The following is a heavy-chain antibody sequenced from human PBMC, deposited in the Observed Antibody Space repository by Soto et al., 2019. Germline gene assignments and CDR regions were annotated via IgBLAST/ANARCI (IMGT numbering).Heavy chain of an antibody. V-gene: IGHV5-10-1*01. Sequence: WESLKISCNGSGYSFTSYWISWVRQMPGKGLEWMGRIDPSVSYTNYSPSFQGHVTIPADKSISTAYLQWSSLKAADTAMYYCANHMGRLRYFALDVWGQGTKVTVSS. CDR1: GYSFTSYW. CDR3: ANHMGRLRYFALDV. CDR2: IDPSVSYT. D-gene: IGHD3-9*01. J-gene: IGHJ6*02.